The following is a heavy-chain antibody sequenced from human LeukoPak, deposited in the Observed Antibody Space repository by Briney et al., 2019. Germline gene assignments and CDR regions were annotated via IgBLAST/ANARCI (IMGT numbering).Heavy chain of an antibody. CDR2: ISGSGGST. Sequence: PGGSLRLSCAASGFTFSSYAMSWVRQAPGKGLKWVSAISGSGGSTYYADSVKGRFTISRDNSKNTLYLQMNSLRAEDTAVYYCARDLSGLRFLEWLLLGYGMDAWGQGTTVTVSS. CDR1: GFTFSSYA. D-gene: IGHD3-3*01. J-gene: IGHJ6*02. V-gene: IGHV3-23*01. CDR3: ARDLSGLRFLEWLLLGYGMDA.